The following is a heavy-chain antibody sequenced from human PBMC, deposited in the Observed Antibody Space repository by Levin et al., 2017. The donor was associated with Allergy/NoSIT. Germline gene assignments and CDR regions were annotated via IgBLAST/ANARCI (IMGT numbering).Heavy chain of an antibody. CDR2: ISSSSTTI. V-gene: IGHV3-48*02. J-gene: IGHJ4*02. D-gene: IGHD1-26*01. CDR3: VRGIVGSISAS. CDR1: GFTFSSYS. Sequence: GGSLRLSCAASGFTFSSYSMNWVRQAPGKGLEWVSYISSSSTTIYYADSVKGRFSISRDNAENSLYLQINSLRDEDTALYYCVRGIVGSISASGGQGTLVTVSS.